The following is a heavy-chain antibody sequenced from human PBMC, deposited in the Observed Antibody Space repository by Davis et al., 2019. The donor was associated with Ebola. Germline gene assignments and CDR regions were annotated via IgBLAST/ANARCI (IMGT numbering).Heavy chain of an antibody. Sequence: GESLKISCAASGFTFSSYWMSWVRQAPGKGLEWVANIKQDGSEKYYVDSVKGRFTISRDNSKNTLYLQMNSLRAEDTAVYYCARSPLNYDFWSGLGYYYMDVWGKGTTVTVSS. V-gene: IGHV3-7*01. D-gene: IGHD3-3*01. J-gene: IGHJ6*03. CDR1: GFTFSSYW. CDR2: IKQDGSEK. CDR3: ARSPLNYDFWSGLGYYYMDV.